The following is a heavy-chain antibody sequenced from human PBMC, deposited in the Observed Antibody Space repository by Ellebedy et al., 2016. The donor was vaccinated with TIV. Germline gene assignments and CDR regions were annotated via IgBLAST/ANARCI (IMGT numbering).Heavy chain of an antibody. CDR3: TRDAGTSSTAGDAFDI. CDR1: GYTFTGYY. D-gene: IGHD6-6*01. V-gene: IGHV1-2*02. J-gene: IGHJ3*02. Sequence: ASVKVSXXASGYTFTGYYMHWVRQAPGQGLEWMGWINPNGGIKYAQKFQGRVTMTRDTSISTAYMELRRLRSEDTAVYYCTRDAGTSSTAGDAFDIWGQGTMVTVSS. CDR2: INPNGGI.